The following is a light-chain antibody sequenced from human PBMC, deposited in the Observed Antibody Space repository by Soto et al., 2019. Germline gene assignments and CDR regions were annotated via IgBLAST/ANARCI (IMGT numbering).Light chain of an antibody. Sequence: QSVLTQPASVSGSPGQSITISCTGTSSDVGSYNLVSWYQQHPGKAPKLMIYEGSKRPSGVSNRFSGSKSGNTASLTISGLQAEDEADYYCCSYAGSYPFVFGTGTKVTVL. CDR1: SSDVGSYNL. J-gene: IGLJ1*01. CDR2: EGS. CDR3: CSYAGSYPFV. V-gene: IGLV2-23*01.